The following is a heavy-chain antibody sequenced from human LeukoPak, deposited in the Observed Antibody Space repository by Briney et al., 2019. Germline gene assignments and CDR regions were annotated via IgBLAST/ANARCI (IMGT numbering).Heavy chain of an antibody. D-gene: IGHD3-10*01. J-gene: IGHJ3*02. CDR3: ARHFPQKGGGITMVRGVRQPRGAFDI. CDR1: GGSISSSTNW. CDR2: IYYSGST. V-gene: IGHV4-4*02. Sequence: PSGTLSLTCAVSGGSISSSTNWWSWVRQPPGKGLEWIGEIYYSGSTNYSPSLRSRVTISVDTSKNQFSLRLSSVTAADTAVYYCARHFPQKGGGITMVRGVRQPRGAFDIWGQGTMVTVSS.